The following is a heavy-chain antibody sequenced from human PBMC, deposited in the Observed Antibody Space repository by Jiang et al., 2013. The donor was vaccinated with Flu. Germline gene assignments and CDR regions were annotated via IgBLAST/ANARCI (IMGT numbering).Heavy chain of an antibody. CDR1: FSSYA. J-gene: IGHJ3*02. Sequence: FSSYAFNWVRQAPGRGLEWMGGIIPIFDTSNYAQKFRGRVTITADKPTRTAYMELSSLRSEDTAIYYCARGSDTRVITVIRGGGYYGFDIWGQGTTVTVSS. V-gene: IGHV1-69*06. D-gene: IGHD3-10*01. CDR3: ARGSDTRVITVIRGGGYYGFDI. CDR2: IIPIFDTS.